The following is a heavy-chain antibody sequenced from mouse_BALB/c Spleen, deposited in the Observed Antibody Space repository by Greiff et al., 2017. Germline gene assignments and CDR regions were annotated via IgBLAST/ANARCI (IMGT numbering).Heavy chain of an antibody. V-gene: IGHV5-6-3*01. CDR2: INSNGGST. CDR1: GFTFSSYG. CDR3: ARDRGNWYFDV. Sequence: EVNVVESGGGLVQPGGSLKLSCAASGFTFSSYGMSWVRQTPDKRLELVATINSNGGSTYYPDSVKGRFTISRDNAKNTLYLQMSSLKSEDTAMYYCARDRGNWYFDVWGAGTTVTVSS. J-gene: IGHJ1*01.